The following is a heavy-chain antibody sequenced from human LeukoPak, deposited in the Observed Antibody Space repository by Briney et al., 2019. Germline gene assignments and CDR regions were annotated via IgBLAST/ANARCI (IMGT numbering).Heavy chain of an antibody. J-gene: IGHJ5*02. V-gene: IGHV3-74*01. D-gene: IGHD4-23*01. CDR1: GFTFSNYW. Sequence: GGSLRLSCAASGFTFSNYWMHWVRQAPGKGLVWVSRINSDGINTSYADSVKGRFTISRDNAKNMLYLQMNSLRAEDTAVYYCARGGTTVVQYNWFDPWGQGTLVTVSS. CDR2: INSDGINT. CDR3: ARGGTTVVQYNWFDP.